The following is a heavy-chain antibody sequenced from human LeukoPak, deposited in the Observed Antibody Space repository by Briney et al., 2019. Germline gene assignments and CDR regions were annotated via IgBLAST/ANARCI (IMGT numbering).Heavy chain of an antibody. CDR2: IRQDGDTK. J-gene: IGHJ4*02. V-gene: IGHV3-7*03. CDR3: ARSLPYGTTWYGRSDF. D-gene: IGHD6-13*01. Sequence: GGSLKLSCAASGFPFNAYWMTWVRQAPGKGLEWVANIRQDGDTKYYVDSVKGRFTISRDNAMNSLYLQMNSLRAEDTAIYYCARSLPYGTTWYGRSDFWGQGTLVTVSS. CDR1: GFPFNAYW.